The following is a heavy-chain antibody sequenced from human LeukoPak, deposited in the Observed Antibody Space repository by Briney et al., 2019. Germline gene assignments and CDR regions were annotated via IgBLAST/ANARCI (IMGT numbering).Heavy chain of an antibody. CDR1: GGTFSSYA. CDR2: IIPIFGTA. D-gene: IGHD6-19*01. Sequence: SVKVSYKASGGTFSSYAISWVRQAPGQGLEWMGGIIPIFGTANYAQKFQGRVTITADESTSTAYMELSSLRSEDTAVYYCARVGTEYSSGWYDYWGQGTLVTVSS. CDR3: ARVGTEYSSGWYDY. J-gene: IGHJ4*02. V-gene: IGHV1-69*01.